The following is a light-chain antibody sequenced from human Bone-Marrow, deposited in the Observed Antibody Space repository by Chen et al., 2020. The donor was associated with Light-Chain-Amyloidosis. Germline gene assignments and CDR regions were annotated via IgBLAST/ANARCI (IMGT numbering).Light chain of an antibody. J-gene: IGLJ3*02. CDR3: QVWDRSSDRPV. CDR1: NIGSTS. Sequence: SYVLTQPSSVCVAPGQTATIACGGNNIGSTSVHCYQQTPGQAPLLVVDDDSDRPPGIPERLSGSNSGNTATLSISRVEAGDESDYYCQVWDRSSDRPVFGGGTKLPVL. V-gene: IGLV3-21*02. CDR2: DDS.